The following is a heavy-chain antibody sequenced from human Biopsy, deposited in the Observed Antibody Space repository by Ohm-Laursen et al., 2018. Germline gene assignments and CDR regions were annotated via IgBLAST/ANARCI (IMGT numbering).Heavy chain of an antibody. V-gene: IGHV1-46*01. CDR1: GYTFTTYY. Sequence: ASVKVSCNVSGYTFTTYYIHWVRQAPGQGLEWMGIINPGGNSTAYTQNFQGRVTMTWDTSTTTVYMVLSSLRSEDTAVYYCVLASFDYWGQGTLVTVPS. CDR2: INPGGNST. J-gene: IGHJ4*02. CDR3: VLASFDY.